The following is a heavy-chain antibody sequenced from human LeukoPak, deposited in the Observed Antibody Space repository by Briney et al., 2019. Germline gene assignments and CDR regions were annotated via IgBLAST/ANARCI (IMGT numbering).Heavy chain of an antibody. J-gene: IGHJ5*02. Sequence: GGPLRLSCAASGFTFSSYAMSWVRQAPGKGLEGGSAISAGGGSPYYADSVKGRFSISRDNSKNTLYLQINSLSAEETAVYYCAKDGGIAEAGGWFDPWGQGALVTVSS. V-gene: IGHV3-23*01. CDR3: AKDGGIAEAGGWFDP. CDR1: GFTFSSYA. D-gene: IGHD6-13*01. CDR2: ISAGGGSP.